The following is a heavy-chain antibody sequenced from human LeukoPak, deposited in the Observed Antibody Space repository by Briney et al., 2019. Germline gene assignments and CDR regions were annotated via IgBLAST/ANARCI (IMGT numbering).Heavy chain of an antibody. D-gene: IGHD3-3*01. V-gene: IGHV3-11*04. CDR3: ARDPGEDYDFWSGYYRSYFDY. CDR1: GFTFSDYY. J-gene: IGHJ4*02. Sequence: GGSLRLSCAASGFTFSDYYMGWIRQAPGKGLEWVSYISSSGSTIYYADSVKGRFTISRDNAKNSLYLQMNSLRAEDTAVYYCARDPGEDYDFWSGYYRSYFDYWGQGTLVTVSS. CDR2: ISSSGSTI.